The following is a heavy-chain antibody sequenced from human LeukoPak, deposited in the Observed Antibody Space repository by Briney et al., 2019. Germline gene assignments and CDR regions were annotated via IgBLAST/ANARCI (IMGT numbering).Heavy chain of an antibody. D-gene: IGHD1-1*01. Sequence: EGSLRLSCAASGFTFDDYGMSWVRQAPGKRLEWVSGINWNGGSTGYADSVKGRFTISRDNAKNSLYLQMNSLSVEDTAFYYCAKDLANSWTTDYWGQGTLVTVSS. V-gene: IGHV3-20*04. J-gene: IGHJ4*02. CDR2: INWNGGST. CDR3: AKDLANSWTTDY. CDR1: GFTFDDYG.